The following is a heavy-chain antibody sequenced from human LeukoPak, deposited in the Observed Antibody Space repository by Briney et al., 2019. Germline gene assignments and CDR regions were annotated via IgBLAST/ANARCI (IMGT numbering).Heavy chain of an antibody. CDR3: ARDNYYDSSGYYGSIDY. Sequence: PSETLPLTCAVSGGSISSGGYYWSWIRQHPGKGLEWIGYIYYSGSTYYNPSLKSRVTISVDTSKNQFSLKLSSVTAADTAVYYCARDNYYDSSGYYGSIDYWGQGTLVTVSS. V-gene: IGHV4-31*11. CDR2: IYYSGST. J-gene: IGHJ4*02. D-gene: IGHD3-22*01. CDR1: GGSISSGGYY.